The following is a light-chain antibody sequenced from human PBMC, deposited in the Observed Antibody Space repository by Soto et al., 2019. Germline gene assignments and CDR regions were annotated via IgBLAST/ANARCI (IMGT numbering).Light chain of an antibody. CDR3: SSYAGSNNSPVV. V-gene: IGLV2-8*01. Sequence: QSVLTQPPSASGSPGQSVTISCTGTSSDVGGYNYVSWYQQHPGKAPKLMIYEVSKRPSGVPDRFSGSKSGNTASLTVSGLQAEAEADYYCSSYAGSNNSPVVFGGGTKLTVL. J-gene: IGLJ2*01. CDR2: EVS. CDR1: SSDVGGYNY.